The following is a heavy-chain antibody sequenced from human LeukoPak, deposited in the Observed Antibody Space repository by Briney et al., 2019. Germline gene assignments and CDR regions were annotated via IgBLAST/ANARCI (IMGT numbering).Heavy chain of an antibody. D-gene: IGHD2-15*01. CDR1: GFTFSSYS. J-gene: IGHJ4*02. CDR2: ISSSSSSI. Sequence: PGGSLRLSCAASGFTFSSYSMNWVRQAPGKGLEWVSCISSSSSSIYYGDSVKGRFTISRDNAKNSLYLQMNSLRAEDTAVYYCARDQGTPGPSYFDSWGQGTLVTVFS. V-gene: IGHV3-21*01. CDR3: ARDQGTPGPSYFDS.